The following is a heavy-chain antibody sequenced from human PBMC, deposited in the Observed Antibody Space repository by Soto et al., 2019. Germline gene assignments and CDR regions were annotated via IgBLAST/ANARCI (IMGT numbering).Heavy chain of an antibody. D-gene: IGHD3-3*02. CDR1: GFTFSNYA. CDR3: AKDSISYNGIYDAFDV. V-gene: IGHV3-23*01. CDR2: IGGGDDI. Sequence: GGSLRLSWEASGFTFSNYAVAWVRHTGWEGPEWVSTIGGGDDIFYAEHVQGRFIISRDDSRSTMYLQMDNLRVEDTAIYFCAKDSISYNGIYDAFDVWGQGTMVTVSS. J-gene: IGHJ3*01.